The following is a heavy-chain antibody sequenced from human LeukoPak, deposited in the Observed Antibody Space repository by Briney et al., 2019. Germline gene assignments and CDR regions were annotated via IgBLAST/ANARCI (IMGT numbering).Heavy chain of an antibody. CDR3: ARGDY. CDR2: ISYTGST. Sequence: SETLSLTCTVSGASINSAGYYWSWIRQLPGKGLEWIGYISYTGSTYYNPSLKSRVIISRDTSKNQFSLKLSSVTAADTAIYYCARGDYWGQGTLVTVSS. V-gene: IGHV4-31*03. J-gene: IGHJ4*02. CDR1: GASINSAGYY.